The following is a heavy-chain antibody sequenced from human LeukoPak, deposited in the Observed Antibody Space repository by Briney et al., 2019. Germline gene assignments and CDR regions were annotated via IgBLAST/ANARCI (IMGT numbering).Heavy chain of an antibody. V-gene: IGHV1-46*01. Sequence: ASVKVSCKASGYTFTSYYMHWVRQAPGQGLEWMGIINPSGGSTSYAQKFQGRVTMTRATSTSTVYMELSSLRSEDTAVYYCARDGDYYDSSGYYRYYFDYWGQGTLVTVSS. J-gene: IGHJ4*02. D-gene: IGHD3-22*01. CDR2: INPSGGST. CDR1: GYTFTSYY. CDR3: ARDGDYYDSSGYYRYYFDY.